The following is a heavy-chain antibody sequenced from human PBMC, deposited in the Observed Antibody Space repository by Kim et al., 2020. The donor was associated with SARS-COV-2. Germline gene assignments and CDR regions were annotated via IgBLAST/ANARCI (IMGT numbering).Heavy chain of an antibody. CDR2: IVPIFGTA. V-gene: IGHV1-69*13. J-gene: IGHJ6*02. CDR3: ARRNYGSGPYYYYGMDV. CDR1: GGTFSSYA. D-gene: IGHD3-10*01. Sequence: SVKVSCKASGGTFSSYAISWVRQAPGQGLEWMGGIVPIFGTANYAQKFQGRVTITADESTSTAYMELSSLRSEDTAVYYCARRNYGSGPYYYYGMDVWGQGATVSVSS.